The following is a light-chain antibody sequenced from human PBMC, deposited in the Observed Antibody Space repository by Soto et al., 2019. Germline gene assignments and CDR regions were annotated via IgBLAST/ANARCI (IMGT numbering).Light chain of an antibody. J-gene: IGKJ1*01. Sequence: EVVLTQSPGSLSLSPGESATLSCRASQSVMSNYLSWYQQKPGQPPRLIIYGAYSRATGIPDRFSGSGSGTDFTLTISRLEPEDFAVYYCQQFGASLTWTFGQGTKVDIK. V-gene: IGKV3-20*01. CDR3: QQFGASLTWT. CDR1: QSVMSNY. CDR2: GAY.